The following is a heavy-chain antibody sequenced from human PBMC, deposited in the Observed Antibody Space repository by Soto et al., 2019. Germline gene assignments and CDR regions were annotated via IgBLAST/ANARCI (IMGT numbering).Heavy chain of an antibody. CDR2: INPNSGGT. Sequence: ASVKVSCKASGYTFTGYYMHWVRQAPGQGLEWMGWINPNSGGTNYAQKFQGRVTMTRDTSISTAYMELSGLRSDDTAVYYCARADSSGYYYDSDYFDYWGQGTLVTVSS. D-gene: IGHD3-22*01. CDR1: GYTFTGYY. J-gene: IGHJ4*02. CDR3: ARADSSGYYYDSDYFDY. V-gene: IGHV1-2*02.